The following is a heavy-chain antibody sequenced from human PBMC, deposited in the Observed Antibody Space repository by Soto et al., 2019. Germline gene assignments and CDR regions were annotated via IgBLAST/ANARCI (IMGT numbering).Heavy chain of an antibody. CDR1: GYTFINYG. CDR3: AREGRGSGKEFDY. J-gene: IGHJ4*02. Sequence: QVQLVQSGAEVKKPGASVKVSCKASGYTFINYGISWVRQAPGQGLEWMGWITAYNGNKNYGQNLQGRVTMTADTSTSTAFMELGSLRSDDTAVYYCAREGRGSGKEFDYWGQGTLVTVSS. V-gene: IGHV1-18*01. D-gene: IGHD3-10*01. CDR2: ITAYNGNK.